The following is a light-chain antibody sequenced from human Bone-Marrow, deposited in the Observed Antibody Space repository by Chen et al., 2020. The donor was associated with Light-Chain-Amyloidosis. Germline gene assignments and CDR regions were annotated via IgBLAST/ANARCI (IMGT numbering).Light chain of an antibody. CDR2: EVS. CDR3: SSYAGSYTWV. CDR1: SGDVGGYYF. J-gene: IGLJ3*02. Sequence: QSALTPPRSVSGSPGQSITISCPGTSGDVGGYYFVSWYQQHPGKAPQLIIYEVSTRPPGVPYRFSGSKSGNTASLTVHGLQAEDEADYYCSSYAGSYTWVFGGGTKLTVL. V-gene: IGLV2-11*01.